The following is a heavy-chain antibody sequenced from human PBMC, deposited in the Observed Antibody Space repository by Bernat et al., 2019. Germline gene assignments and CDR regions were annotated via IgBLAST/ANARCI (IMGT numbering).Heavy chain of an antibody. D-gene: IGHD3-10*01. CDR1: GFTFSSYG. CDR3: GSVRLFLGGNPFDY. Sequence: QVQLVESGGGVVQPGRSLRLSCAASGFTFSSYGMHWVRQAPGKGLEWVAVIWYDGSNKYYADSVKGRFTISRDNSKNKLYLQMNSLRAEDTAVYYCGSVRLFLGGNPFDYWGQGTLVTVSS. V-gene: IGHV3-33*01. CDR2: IWYDGSNK. J-gene: IGHJ4*02.